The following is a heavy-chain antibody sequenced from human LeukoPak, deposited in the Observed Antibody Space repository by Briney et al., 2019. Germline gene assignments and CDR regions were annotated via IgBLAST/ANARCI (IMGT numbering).Heavy chain of an antibody. CDR2: IYYSGST. D-gene: IGHD3-3*01. CDR3: ARVFLSYYAFDI. J-gene: IGHJ3*02. CDR1: GGSISSSSYY. Sequence: TSETLSLTCTVSGGSISSSSYYWGWIRQPPGKGLEWIGSIYYSGSTYYNPSLKSRVTISVDTSKNQFSLKLSSVTAADTAVYYCARVFLSYYAFDIWGQGTMVTVSS. V-gene: IGHV4-39*07.